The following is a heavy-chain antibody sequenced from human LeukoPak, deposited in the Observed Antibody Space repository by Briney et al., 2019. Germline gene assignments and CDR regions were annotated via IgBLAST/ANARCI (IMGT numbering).Heavy chain of an antibody. CDR3: TRDVNLNFFDV. CDR2: ISHDGTVT. J-gene: IGHJ2*01. Sequence: GGSLRLSCVVSGFTFSTYVMHWVRQAAGKGLMWVSRISHDGTVTSYADSVRGRFTVSRDNAKNTLYLQMNSLRAEDTAVYYCTRDVNLNFFDVWGRGTLVTVSS. D-gene: IGHD3-9*01. CDR1: GFTFSTYV. V-gene: IGHV3-74*01.